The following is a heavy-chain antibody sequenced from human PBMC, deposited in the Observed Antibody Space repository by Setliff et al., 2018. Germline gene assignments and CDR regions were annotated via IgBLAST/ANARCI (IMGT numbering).Heavy chain of an antibody. CDR3: ARLYSGYDNLFDY. CDR1: GGSISSKNYY. Sequence: SETLSLTCTVSGGSISSKNYYWGWIRQPPGKGLEWIGRIYYSGSTNYNPSLKSRVTISLDTSRNQFSLKLSSVTAADTAVYYCARLYSGYDNLFDYWGQGTLVTVSS. J-gene: IGHJ4*02. V-gene: IGHV4-39*07. CDR2: IYYSGST. D-gene: IGHD5-12*01.